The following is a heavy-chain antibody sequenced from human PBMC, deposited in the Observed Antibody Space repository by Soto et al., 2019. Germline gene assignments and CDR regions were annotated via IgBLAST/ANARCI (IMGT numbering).Heavy chain of an antibody. J-gene: IGHJ6*02. V-gene: IGHV3-49*03. CDR2: IRSKAYGGTT. CDR3: TGMFIAAAAAYGMDV. Sequence: PGGSLRLSCTASGFTFGDYAMSWFRQAPGKGLEWVGFIRSKAYGGTTEYAASVKGRFTISRDDSKSIAYLQMNSLKTEDTAVYYCTGMFIAAAAAYGMDVWGQGTTVTVSS. CDR1: GFTFGDYA. D-gene: IGHD6-13*01.